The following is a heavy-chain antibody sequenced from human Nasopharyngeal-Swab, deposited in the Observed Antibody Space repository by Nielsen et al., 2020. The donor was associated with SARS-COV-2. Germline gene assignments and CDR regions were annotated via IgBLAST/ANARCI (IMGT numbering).Heavy chain of an antibody. CDR1: GGSISSGDYY. Sequence: SETLSLTCTVSGGSISSGDYYWSWLRQPPGKGLEWIGYIYYSGSTYYNPSLKSRVTISVDTSKNQFSLKLSSVTAADTAVYYCARAPVLPAATYYYYYMDVWGKGTTVTVSS. CDR3: ARAPVLPAATYYYYYMDV. V-gene: IGHV4-30-4*08. J-gene: IGHJ6*03. D-gene: IGHD2-2*01. CDR2: IYYSGST.